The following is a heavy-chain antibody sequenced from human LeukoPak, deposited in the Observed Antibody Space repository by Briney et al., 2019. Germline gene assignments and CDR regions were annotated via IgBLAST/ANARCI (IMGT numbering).Heavy chain of an antibody. Sequence: GGSLRLSCAASGFTVSSNYMSWVRQAPGKGLEWVSVIYSGGSTYYADSVKGRFTISRDNSKNTLYLQMNSLRAEDTAVYYCARDSPIVGATRAFDIWGQGTMVTVSS. V-gene: IGHV3-53*01. CDR3: ARDSPIVGATRAFDI. J-gene: IGHJ3*02. CDR2: IYSGGST. D-gene: IGHD1-26*01. CDR1: GFTVSSNY.